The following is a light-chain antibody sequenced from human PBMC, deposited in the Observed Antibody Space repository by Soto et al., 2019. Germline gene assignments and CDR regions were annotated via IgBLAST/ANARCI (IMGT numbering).Light chain of an antibody. CDR3: QQYGSSPVT. Sequence: EIVLTQSPGTLSLSPGERATLSCRASQTVSSNYLAWYQRKPGQAPRLLISGTSNRATGIPDRFSGSGSGTDFTLTISRLEPEDFVVYYCQQYGSSPVTFGGGTKVEI. J-gene: IGKJ4*01. V-gene: IGKV3-20*01. CDR2: GTS. CDR1: QTVSSNY.